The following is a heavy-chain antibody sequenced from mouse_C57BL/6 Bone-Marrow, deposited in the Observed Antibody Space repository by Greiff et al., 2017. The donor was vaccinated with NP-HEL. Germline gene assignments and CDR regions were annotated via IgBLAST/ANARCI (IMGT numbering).Heavy chain of an antibody. CDR2: INPSSGYT. D-gene: IGHD1-2*01. CDR1: GYTFTSYW. V-gene: IGHV1-7*01. Sequence: VQLHQSGAELAKPGASVKLSCKASGYTFTSYWMHWVNQRPGQGLEWIGYINPSSGYTKYNQKFKDKATLTADKSSSTAYMQLSSLTYEDSAVYYCARSSTATGYFDYWGQGTTLTVSS. CDR3: ARSSTATGYFDY. J-gene: IGHJ2*01.